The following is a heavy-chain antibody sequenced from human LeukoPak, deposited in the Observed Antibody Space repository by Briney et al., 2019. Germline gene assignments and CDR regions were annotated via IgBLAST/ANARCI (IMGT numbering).Heavy chain of an antibody. CDR2: MYHGGST. Sequence: SQTLSLTCAVSGGSISSGGFSWSWIRQPPGKGLEWIGYMYHGGSTYYNPSLESRVTISVDRSKNQFSLKLSSVTAADTAVYYCASTNDFGDYVGAWGQGTLVTVSS. V-gene: IGHV4-30-2*01. CDR1: GGSISSGGFS. J-gene: IGHJ5*02. CDR3: ASTNDFGDYVGA. D-gene: IGHD4-17*01.